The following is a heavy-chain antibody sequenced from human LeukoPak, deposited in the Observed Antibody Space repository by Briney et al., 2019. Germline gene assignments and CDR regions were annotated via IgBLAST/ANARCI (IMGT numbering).Heavy chain of an antibody. CDR2: IRSKPNNYAT. CDR1: GFTFSGSA. J-gene: IGHJ4*02. CDR3: ARFVVVVAAKDDY. D-gene: IGHD2-15*01. Sequence: GGSLRLSCAASGFTFSGSAVHWVRQASGKGLEWVGRIRSKPNNYATAYAASVKGRFTISRDDSKNTLYLQMNSLRAEDTAVYYCARFVVVVAAKDDYWGQGTLVTVSS. V-gene: IGHV3-73*01.